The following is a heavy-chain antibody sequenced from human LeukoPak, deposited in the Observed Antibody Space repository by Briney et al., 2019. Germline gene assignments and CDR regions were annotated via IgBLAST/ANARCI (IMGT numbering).Heavy chain of an antibody. Sequence: GGSLRLSCAASGFTFNSFAMHWVRQAPGKGLEHVSVILSNGGSTYYANSVKGRFTISRDNSKNTLYLQMGSLRAEDMAVYYCARDLTVVPAAISGLWGQGTLVTVSS. D-gene: IGHD2-2*02. V-gene: IGHV3-64*01. CDR1: GFTFNSFA. J-gene: IGHJ4*02. CDR2: ILSNGGST. CDR3: ARDLTVVPAAISGL.